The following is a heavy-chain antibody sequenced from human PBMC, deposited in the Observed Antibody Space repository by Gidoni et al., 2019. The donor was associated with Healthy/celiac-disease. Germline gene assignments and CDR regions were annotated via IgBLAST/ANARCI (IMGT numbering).Heavy chain of an antibody. J-gene: IGHJ6*02. CDR3: ARGRGNIVLIDYGMDV. Sequence: QVHLPESGPGLVKPSETLSLPCPVSGGSISSYHWSWIRQPPGKGLEWIGYIYYIGRTNYNPSRKSRVTISVDTSKNQFSLKLSSVTAADTAVYDCARGRGNIVLIDYGMDVWGQGTTVTVSS. V-gene: IGHV4-59*01. CDR1: GGSISSYH. D-gene: IGHD2-8*01. CDR2: IYYIGRT.